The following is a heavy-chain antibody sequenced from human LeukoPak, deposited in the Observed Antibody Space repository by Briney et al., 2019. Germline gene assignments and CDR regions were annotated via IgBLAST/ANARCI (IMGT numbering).Heavy chain of an antibody. V-gene: IGHV4-34*01. CDR2: INHSGST. J-gene: IGHJ4*02. D-gene: IGHD5-18*01. Sequence: PAETLSLTCAVYGGSFSGYYWSWIRQPPGKGLEWIGEINHSGSTNYNPSLKSRVTISVDTSKNQFSLKLSSVTAADTAVYYCAIFGNTAMGIEYFDYWGQGTLVTVSS. CDR3: AIFGNTAMGIEYFDY. CDR1: GGSFSGYY.